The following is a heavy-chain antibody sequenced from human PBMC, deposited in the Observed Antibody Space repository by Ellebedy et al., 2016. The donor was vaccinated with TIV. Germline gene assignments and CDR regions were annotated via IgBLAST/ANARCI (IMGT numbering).Heavy chain of an antibody. V-gene: IGHV3-33*01. J-gene: IGHJ2*01. D-gene: IGHD3-10*01. CDR1: GFTFSSYG. CDR3: ARKLLAPFDL. Sequence: GESLKISCAASGFTFSSYGMHWVRQAPGKGLEWVAVIWYDGSNKYYADSVKGRFTISRDNSKNTLYLQMNSLRAEDTAVYYCARKLLAPFDLWGRGTLVTVSS. CDR2: IWYDGSNK.